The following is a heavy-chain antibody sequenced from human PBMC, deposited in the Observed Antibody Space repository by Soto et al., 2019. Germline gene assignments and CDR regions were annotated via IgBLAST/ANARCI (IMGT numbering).Heavy chain of an antibody. J-gene: IGHJ6*02. Sequence: SQTLSLTCAISGDSVSSDSAAWNWIRQSPSRGLEWLGRTYYRSKWYNDYAVSVNGRITINPDTSKNHFSLQLDSVTPEDTAVYYCVRSRVFIAVAGMATYYYYYGMDVWGQGTTVTVSS. CDR2: TYYRSKWYN. V-gene: IGHV6-1*01. D-gene: IGHD6-19*01. CDR1: GDSVSSDSAA. CDR3: VRSRVFIAVAGMATYYYYYGMDV.